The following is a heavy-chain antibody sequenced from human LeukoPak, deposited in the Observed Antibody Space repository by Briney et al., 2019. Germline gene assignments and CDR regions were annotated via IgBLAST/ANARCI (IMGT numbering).Heavy chain of an antibody. J-gene: IGHJ4*02. Sequence: ASVKVSCKASGYTFTGYYMHWVRQAPGQGLEWMGWINPNSGGTNYAQKFLGRVTMTRDTSISTAYMELSRLRSDDTAVYYCARDRAHNYGDYPQQIDYWGQGTLVTVSS. D-gene: IGHD4-17*01. CDR1: GYTFTGYY. V-gene: IGHV1-2*02. CDR3: ARDRAHNYGDYPQQIDY. CDR2: INPNSGGT.